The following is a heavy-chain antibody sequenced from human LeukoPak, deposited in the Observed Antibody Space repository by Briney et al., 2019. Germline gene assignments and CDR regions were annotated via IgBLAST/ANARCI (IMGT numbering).Heavy chain of an antibody. CDR2: INTSGST. V-gene: IGHV4-61*02. CDR3: VSAKFLVRGVSWFDP. D-gene: IGHD3-10*01. J-gene: IGHJ5*02. CDR1: GGSISSGSYY. Sequence: SETLSLTCTVSGGSISSGSYYWSWIRQPAGKGLEWIGRINTSGSTNYNPSLKSRVTTSVDTSKNQFSLKLTSVTAADTAVYYCVSAKFLVRGVSWFDPWGQGTLVTVSS.